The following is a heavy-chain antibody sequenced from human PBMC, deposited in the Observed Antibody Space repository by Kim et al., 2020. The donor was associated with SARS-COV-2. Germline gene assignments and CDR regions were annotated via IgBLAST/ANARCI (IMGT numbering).Heavy chain of an antibody. CDR2: INHSGST. D-gene: IGHD6-6*01. CDR3: ARARQDRVAARPLGWFDP. Sequence: SETLSLTCAVYGGSFSGYYWSWIHQPPGKGLEWIGEINHSGSTNYNPSLKSRVTISVDTSKNQFSLKLSPVTAADTAVSYCARARQDRVAARPLGWFDP. CDR1: GGSFSGYY. V-gene: IGHV4-34*01. J-gene: IGHJ5*02.